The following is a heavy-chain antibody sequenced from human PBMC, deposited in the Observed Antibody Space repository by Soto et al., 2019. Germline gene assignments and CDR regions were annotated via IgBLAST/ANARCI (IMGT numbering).Heavy chain of an antibody. CDR1: GHTFTSYD. CDR2: MNPNSGNT. Sequence: GAPVKVCCKASGHTFTSYDINWGRQATGQGLEWMGWMNPNSGNTGYAQKFQARLTMSWTTSISTAYMELSSLTSDDTAVYYCARAGMPAAGTRGLVWFDPWGQVTLVTVSS. J-gene: IGHJ5*02. V-gene: IGHV1-8*01. CDR3: ARAGMPAAGTRGLVWFDP. D-gene: IGHD6-13*01.